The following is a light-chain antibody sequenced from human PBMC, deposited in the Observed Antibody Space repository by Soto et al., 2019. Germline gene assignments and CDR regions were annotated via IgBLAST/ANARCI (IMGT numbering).Light chain of an antibody. CDR2: GAS. CDR1: QSVSSN. J-gene: IGKJ1*01. V-gene: IGKV3-15*01. Sequence: EIVMTQSPATLSVSPGERATLSCRASQSVSSNLAWYQQKPGQAPRLLIYGASPRATGIPPRFSGSGSGTEFTHTISSLQSEDFAVYYYQQYNNWPPWTFGQGTKVEIK. CDR3: QQYNNWPPWT.